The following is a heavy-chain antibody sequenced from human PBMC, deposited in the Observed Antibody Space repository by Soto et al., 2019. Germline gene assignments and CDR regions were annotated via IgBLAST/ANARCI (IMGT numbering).Heavy chain of an antibody. J-gene: IGHJ4*02. CDR1: GDSINSDKYY. CDR2: IYYRGNT. V-gene: IGHV4-39*01. D-gene: IGHD3-9*01. Sequence: SETLSLTCSVSGDSINSDKYYWGWIRQPPGKGLEWIGSIYYRGNTYYNPSLQTRVTISLNKSKSQFSLKLTSVTAADSAVYFCARLEGLATISYYFDFWGQGALVTVSS. CDR3: ARLEGLATISYYFDF.